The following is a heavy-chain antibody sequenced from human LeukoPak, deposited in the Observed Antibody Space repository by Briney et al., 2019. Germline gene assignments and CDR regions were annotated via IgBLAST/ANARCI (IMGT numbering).Heavy chain of an antibody. V-gene: IGHV4-39*01. D-gene: IGHD2-21*01. Sequence: SETLSLTCTLSGGSISSTSSYWGWIRPPPGKGLEWIGTVYYSGSTYYNPSLKSRVTISVDTSKNQFSLDLKSVTATDTAVYYCARQAKTVVQYIDFDFWGQGTLVTVSS. CDR1: GGSISSTSSY. CDR2: VYYSGST. CDR3: ARQAKTVVQYIDFDF. J-gene: IGHJ4*02.